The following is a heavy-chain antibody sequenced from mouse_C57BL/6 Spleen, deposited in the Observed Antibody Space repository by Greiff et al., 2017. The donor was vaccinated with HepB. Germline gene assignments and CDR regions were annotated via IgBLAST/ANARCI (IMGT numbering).Heavy chain of an antibody. V-gene: IGHV1-81*01. J-gene: IGHJ2*01. CDR2: IYPRSGNT. CDR3: ARDYYGSSPDY. CDR1: GYTFTSYG. D-gene: IGHD1-1*01. Sequence: VQLQESGAELARPGASVKLSCKASGYTFTSYGISWVKQRTGQGLEWIGEIYPRSGNTYYNAKFKGKATLTADKSSSTAYMELRSLTSEDSAVYFCARDYYGSSPDYWGQGTTLTVSS.